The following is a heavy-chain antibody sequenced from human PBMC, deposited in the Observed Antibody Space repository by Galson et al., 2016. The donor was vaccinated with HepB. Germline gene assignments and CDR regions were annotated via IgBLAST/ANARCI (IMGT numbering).Heavy chain of an antibody. Sequence: QSGAEVKKPGESLKISCKGSGYTFTTFWIAWVRQMPGKGLECMGIIYPRDSDTRYSPSFQGQVTISADKSITTAYLQWSSLKASDTAMYYCARRYGAIDYWGQGTLVTVSS. V-gene: IGHV5-51*03. J-gene: IGHJ4*02. CDR3: ARRYGAIDY. CDR2: IYPRDSDT. D-gene: IGHD3-10*01. CDR1: GYTFTTFW.